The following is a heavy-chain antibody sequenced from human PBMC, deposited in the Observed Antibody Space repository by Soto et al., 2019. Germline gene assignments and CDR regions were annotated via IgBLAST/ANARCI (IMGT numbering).Heavy chain of an antibody. J-gene: IGHJ4*02. CDR2: ISYDGSNK. CDR3: AKEGSTYDYIWGSPAYFDY. Sequence: GGSLRLSCAASGFTFSSYFMHWVRQAPGKGLEWVAVISYDGSNKYYADSVKGRFTISRDNSKNTLYLQMNSLRAEDTAVYYCAKEGSTYDYIWGSPAYFDYWGQGTLVTVSS. V-gene: IGHV3-30*18. CDR1: GFTFSSYF. D-gene: IGHD3-16*01.